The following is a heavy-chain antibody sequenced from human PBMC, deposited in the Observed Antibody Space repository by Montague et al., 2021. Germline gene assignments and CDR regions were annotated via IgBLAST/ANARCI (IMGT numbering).Heavy chain of an antibody. CDR1: GGSISSFY. CDR3: ARGRGNSYVSFDS. Sequence: SETLSLTCTVSGGSISSFYWSWIRQPPEKGLELIAYIYYSGSAGGTTNYNPSLQSPVTISVDSSKNQLSLQLTSVTTADTAVYYCARGRGNSYVSFDSWGQGTLISVSS. D-gene: IGHD5-18*01. CDR2: IYYSGSAGGTT. J-gene: IGHJ4*02. V-gene: IGHV4-59*13.